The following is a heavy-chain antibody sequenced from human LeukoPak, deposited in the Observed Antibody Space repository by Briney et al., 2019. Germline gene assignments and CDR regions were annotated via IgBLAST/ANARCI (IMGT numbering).Heavy chain of an antibody. V-gene: IGHV3-7*01. CDR2: IKQDGSEK. J-gene: IGHJ4*02. CDR3: AREWQGGIAAAGTRIEGDY. D-gene: IGHD6-13*01. CDR1: GFTFSSNTYW. Sequence: GGSLRLSCAASGFTFSSNTYWMHWVRQAPGKGLEWVANIKQDGSEKNYVDSVKGRFTISRDNAENSLFLQMNSLRVEDTAVYYCAREWQGGIAAAGTRIEGDYWGQGTLVAVSS.